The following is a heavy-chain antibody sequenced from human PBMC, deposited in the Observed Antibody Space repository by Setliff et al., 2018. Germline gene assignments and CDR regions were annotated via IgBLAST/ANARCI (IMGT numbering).Heavy chain of an antibody. CDR1: GFTFSRHD. J-gene: IGHJ3*02. CDR3: ASGKGVAAFDM. D-gene: IGHD3-10*01. V-gene: IGHV3-48*04. Sequence: GGSLRLSCAASGFTFSRHDMSWVRQAPGKGLEWVSYISSSSHIISYADSVKGRFTISRDNAKNSLSLQMNSLRAGDTAVYYCASGKGVAAFDMWGQGTMVTVSS. CDR2: ISSSSHII.